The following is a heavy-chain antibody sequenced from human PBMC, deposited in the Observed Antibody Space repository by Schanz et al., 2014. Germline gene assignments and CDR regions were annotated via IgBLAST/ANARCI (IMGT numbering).Heavy chain of an antibody. D-gene: IGHD6-13*01. CDR2: IKHDGSVK. CDR3: VSQTGSPNY. Sequence: EVQLVESGGGVVQPGRSLRLSCAASGFTFSSYAMSWVRQAPGKGPEWVANIKHDGSVKDYVDSVEGRFTISRDNAKRSLFLQMNSLRVEDTAVYFCVSQTGSPNYWGQGTLVTVSS. V-gene: IGHV3-7*02. J-gene: IGHJ4*02. CDR1: GFTFSSYA.